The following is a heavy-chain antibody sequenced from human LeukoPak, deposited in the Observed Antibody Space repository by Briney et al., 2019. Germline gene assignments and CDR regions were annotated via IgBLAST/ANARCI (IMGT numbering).Heavy chain of an antibody. CDR1: GGSISSYY. V-gene: IGHV4-4*07. D-gene: IGHD6-19*01. J-gene: IGHJ4*01. Sequence: SETLCLTCTVSGGSISSYYWSWIRQPAGKGLEWIGRIYSSGSTEYNPSLKSRVTMSVDTSKNQFSLKLSSVTAADTAVYYCARDPSAVAGYFDCWGQGPLVTVSS. CDR3: ARDPSAVAGYFDC. CDR2: IYSSGST.